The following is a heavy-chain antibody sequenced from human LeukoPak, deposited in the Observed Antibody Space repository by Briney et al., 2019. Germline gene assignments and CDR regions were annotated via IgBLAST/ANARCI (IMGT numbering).Heavy chain of an antibody. CDR2: INHSGST. J-gene: IGHJ6*03. Sequence: EASETLSLTCAVYGGSFSGYYWSWLRQPPGKGLEWLGEINHSGSTNYNPSLKSRVTISVDTSKNQFSLKLSSVAAADTAVYYCARRGKYYGSGSLTERYYYYYYMDVWGKGTTVTVSS. V-gene: IGHV4-34*01. CDR3: ARRGKYYGSGSLTERYYYYYYMDV. CDR1: GGSFSGYY. D-gene: IGHD3-10*01.